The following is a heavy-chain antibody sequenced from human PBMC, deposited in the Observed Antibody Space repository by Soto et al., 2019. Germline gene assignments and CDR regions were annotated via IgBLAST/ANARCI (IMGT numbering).Heavy chain of an antibody. CDR3: ASYTSGRSGPALDV. V-gene: IGHV4-61*01. CDR1: GVSVSNHNYY. J-gene: IGHJ6*02. Sequence: SETLSLTCTVSGVSVSNHNYYWTWIRQPPGKGPEWVGYIHYSGSTNHNPSLKSRVTMSVDTAKNQFSLELTSVTAADTAVYYCASYTSGRSGPALDVWRQGTTVTVSS. D-gene: IGHD3-10*01. CDR2: IHYSGST.